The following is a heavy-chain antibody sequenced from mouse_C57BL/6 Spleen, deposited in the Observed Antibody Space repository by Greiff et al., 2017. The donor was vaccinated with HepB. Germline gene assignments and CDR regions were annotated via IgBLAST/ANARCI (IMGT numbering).Heavy chain of an antibody. CDR3: ARGEYYGSSYPWFAY. V-gene: IGHV7-3*01. J-gene: IGHJ3*01. CDR1: GFTFTDYY. CDR2: IRNKAKGYTT. D-gene: IGHD1-1*01. Sequence: DVKLVESGGGLVQPGGSLSLSCAASGFTFTDYYMSWVRQPPGKALEWLGFIRNKAKGYTTEYSASVKGRFTISRDNSQSILYRQMNALRAEDSATYYCARGEYYGSSYPWFAYWGQGTLVTGSA.